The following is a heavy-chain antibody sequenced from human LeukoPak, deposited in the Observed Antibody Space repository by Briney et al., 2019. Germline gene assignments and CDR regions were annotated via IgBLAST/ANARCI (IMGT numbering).Heavy chain of an antibody. D-gene: IGHD6-19*01. Sequence: PSETLSLTCTVSNGSVSHYSWSWIRQPPGKGLEWIGEINHSGSTNYNPSLKSRVTISVDTSKNQFSLKLSSVTAADTAVYYCARGSLYLYSSGWYKGMDVWGKGTTVTVSS. CDR3: ARGSLYLYSSGWYKGMDV. V-gene: IGHV4-34*01. CDR1: NGSVSHYS. J-gene: IGHJ6*04. CDR2: INHSGST.